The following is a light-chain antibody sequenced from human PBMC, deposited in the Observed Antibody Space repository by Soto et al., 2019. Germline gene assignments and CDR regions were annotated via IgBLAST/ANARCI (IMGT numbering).Light chain of an antibody. J-gene: IGLJ3*02. CDR1: SSDVGTYNY. Sequence: QSVLTQPRSVSGSPGQSVTISCTGTSSDVGTYNYVSWYQQHPGKAPKLVIYDVTKRPSGVPDRFSGSKSGNTASLTISGLRAEDEADYYCCSYAGSSLWVFGGGTKLTVL. V-gene: IGLV2-11*01. CDR2: DVT. CDR3: CSYAGSSLWV.